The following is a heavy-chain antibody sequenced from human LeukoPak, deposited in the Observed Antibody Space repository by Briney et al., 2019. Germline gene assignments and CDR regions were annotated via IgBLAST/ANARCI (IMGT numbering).Heavy chain of an antibody. CDR1: GDSINAYY. D-gene: IGHD6-19*01. J-gene: IGHJ5*02. V-gene: IGHV4-59*08. CDR3: ARLSTTSGWYSWFDP. CDR2: IYFSGTT. Sequence: SETLSLTCTVSGDSINAYYWGWIRQPPGKGLEWIGYIYFSGTTKYNPSLESRVTISADSSKNQFSLRLSSVTAADTAVYYCARLSTTSGWYSWFDPWGQGTLVTVSS.